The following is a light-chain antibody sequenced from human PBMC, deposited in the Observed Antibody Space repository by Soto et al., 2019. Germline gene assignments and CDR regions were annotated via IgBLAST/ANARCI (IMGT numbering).Light chain of an antibody. CDR2: DVS. V-gene: IGLV2-14*01. CDR1: SSDVGGYNY. J-gene: IGLJ2*01. CDR3: SSYTSSSTGV. Sequence: QSALTQPASVSGSPGQSITISCTGTSSDVGGYNYVSWYQQHPGKAPKLMIYDVSNRPSGFSNRFSGSKSGNTASLTISGLQAEDEADYYCSSYTSSSTGVFGGGTKVTVL.